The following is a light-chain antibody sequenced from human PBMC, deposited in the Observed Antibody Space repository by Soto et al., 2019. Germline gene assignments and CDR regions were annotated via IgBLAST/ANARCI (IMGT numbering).Light chain of an antibody. J-gene: IGKJ5*01. Sequence: EVVLTQSPDTLSLSPGETATLSCRASQSVDRYVAWYQQKLGQAPRLLIYDAYTRATGVGARFTGSGSATDFTLEISRVETDDVGIYYCMQSTQLPPTFGQGTRLGIE. CDR1: QSVDRY. CDR2: DAY. V-gene: IGKV3-11*01. CDR3: MQSTQLPPT.